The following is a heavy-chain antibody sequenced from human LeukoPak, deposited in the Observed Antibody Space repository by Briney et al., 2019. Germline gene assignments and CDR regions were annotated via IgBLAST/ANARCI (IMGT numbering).Heavy chain of an antibody. Sequence: ASVKVSCKASGFTFTSYGISWVRQAPGQGLEWLGWISAYNGNTNYAQKLQGRVTMTTDTSTGTAYMELRSLRSDGTAVYYCTRALFRGVVPAALGYWGQGTLVTVSS. CDR2: ISAYNGNT. CDR3: TRALFRGVVPAALGY. D-gene: IGHD2-2*01. V-gene: IGHV1-18*04. CDR1: GFTFTSYG. J-gene: IGHJ4*02.